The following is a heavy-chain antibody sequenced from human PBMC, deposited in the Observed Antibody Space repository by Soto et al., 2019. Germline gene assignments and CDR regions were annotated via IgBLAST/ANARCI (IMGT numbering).Heavy chain of an antibody. CDR2: ISGYNGNT. V-gene: IGHV1-18*01. J-gene: IGHJ4*02. Sequence: QVQLVQSGAEVKKPGASVKVSCKTSGYTFTTYGVSWVRQAPGLGLEWMGWISGYNGNTNSAPKFQGRVSMTTDKSTSTAYLELRSLRPADTAVYYSASDARTYCGGDNCKPYFDYWGQGTLLTVPS. CDR1: GYTFTTYG. CDR3: ASDARTYCGGDNCKPYFDY. D-gene: IGHD2-21*01.